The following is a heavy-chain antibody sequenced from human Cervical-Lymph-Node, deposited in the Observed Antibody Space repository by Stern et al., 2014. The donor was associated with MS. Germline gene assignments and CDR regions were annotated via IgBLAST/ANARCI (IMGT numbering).Heavy chain of an antibody. J-gene: IGHJ4*02. CDR3: AGSGTYYPDY. V-gene: IGHV4-59*08. CDR2: VHYSGTT. D-gene: IGHD3-3*01. Sequence: QVQLQESGPGLVKPSETLSLTCSVSGGSISSYYWNWIRQPPGKGLEWIANVHYSGTTNYNPSLKSRVTILLAPSIKKIPLNLPSVTAADTAVYYCAGSGTYYPDYWGQGILVTVSS. CDR1: GGSISSYY.